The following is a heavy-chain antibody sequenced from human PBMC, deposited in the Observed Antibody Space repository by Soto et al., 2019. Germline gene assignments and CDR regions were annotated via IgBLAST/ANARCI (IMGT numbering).Heavy chain of an antibody. CDR3: AKGNQGSD. V-gene: IGHV3-23*01. CDR1: GFTFSTYA. CDR2: FTGGGRT. J-gene: IGHJ4*02. Sequence: EVQLLDSGGGLVQPGGSLRLSCAASGFTFSTYAMGWVRQAPGKGLEWVSTFTGGGRTFYADFVKGRFTISRDNSKNTLYLQMNSLRADDTAVYYCAKGNQGSDWGQATLVTVSS.